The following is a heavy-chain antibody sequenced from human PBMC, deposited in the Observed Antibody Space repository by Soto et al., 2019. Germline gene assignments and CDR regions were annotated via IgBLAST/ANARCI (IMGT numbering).Heavy chain of an antibody. D-gene: IGHD5-18*01. CDR1: GFTFRTYA. CDR3: AKDQDTAVVRTFDY. CDR2: ISGSGGST. Sequence: HPGGSLRLSCAASGFTFRTYAMSWVRQAPGKGLEWVSAISGSGGSTYYADSVEGRFTISRDNPKNTLYLQMNSLRAEDTATYYCAKDQDTAVVRTFDYWGQGTMVTVSS. V-gene: IGHV3-23*01. J-gene: IGHJ4*02.